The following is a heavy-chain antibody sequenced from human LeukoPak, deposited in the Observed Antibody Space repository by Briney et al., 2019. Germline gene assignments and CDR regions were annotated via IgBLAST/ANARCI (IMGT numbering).Heavy chain of an antibody. Sequence: GGSLRLSCAASGFTFSPYSMNWVRQAPGKGLEWVAYISGSESTMYYADSVKGRFTISRENAKNSLYLQMNSLRDEDTAIYYCARGRTTSGYYFDYWGQGTLVTVSS. J-gene: IGHJ4*02. CDR2: ISGSESTM. CDR3: ARGRTTSGYYFDY. V-gene: IGHV3-48*02. CDR1: GFTFSPYS. D-gene: IGHD1-7*01.